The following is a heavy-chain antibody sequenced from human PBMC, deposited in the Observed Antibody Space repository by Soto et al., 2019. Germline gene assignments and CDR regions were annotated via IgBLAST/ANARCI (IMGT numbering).Heavy chain of an antibody. Sequence: GGSLRLSCAASGFTFSSYAMSWVRQAPGKGLEWVSGISGSGGSKYYADSVKGRFTISRDNSKNTLHLQMNILRAEDTAVYYCAKWIRYCTNGVCSGNLLDYWGQGTLVTVSS. V-gene: IGHV3-23*01. CDR2: ISGSGGSK. J-gene: IGHJ4*02. CDR3: AKWIRYCTNGVCSGNLLDY. D-gene: IGHD2-8*01. CDR1: GFTFSSYA.